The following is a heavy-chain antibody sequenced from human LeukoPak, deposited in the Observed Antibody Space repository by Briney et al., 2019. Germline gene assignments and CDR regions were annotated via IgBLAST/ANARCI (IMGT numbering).Heavy chain of an antibody. D-gene: IGHD3-10*01. CDR1: GFTFSSYS. V-gene: IGHV3-21*01. CDR2: ISSSSSYI. Sequence: GGSLRLSCAASGFTFSSYSMNWVRQAPGKGLEWVSSISSSSSYIYYADSVKGRFTISRDNAKNSLYLQMNSLRAEDTAVYYCARELLWFGEMKAFDIWGQGTMVTVSS. J-gene: IGHJ3*02. CDR3: ARELLWFGEMKAFDI.